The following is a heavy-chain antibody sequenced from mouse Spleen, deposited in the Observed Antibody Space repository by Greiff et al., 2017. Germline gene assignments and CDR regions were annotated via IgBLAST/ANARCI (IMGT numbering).Heavy chain of an antibody. CDR1: GFTFSDYY. V-gene: IGHV5-12*02. J-gene: IGHJ4*01. Sequence: DVKPVESGGGLVQPGGSLKLSCATSGFTFSDYYMYWVRQTPEKRLEWVAYISNGGGSTYYPDTVKGRFTISRDNAKNTLYLQMSRLKSEDTAMYYCARPLTTVPYYAMDYWGQGTSVTVSS. D-gene: IGHD1-1*01. CDR2: ISNGGGST. CDR3: ARPLTTVPYYAMDY.